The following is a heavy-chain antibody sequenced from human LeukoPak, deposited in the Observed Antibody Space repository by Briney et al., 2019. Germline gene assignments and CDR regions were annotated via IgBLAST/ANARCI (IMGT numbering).Heavy chain of an antibody. CDR1: GFTFSSCW. V-gene: IGHV3-7*01. CDR2: IKQDGSEK. D-gene: IGHD6-6*01. J-gene: IGHJ6*03. CDR3: AREARYYYYYMDV. Sequence: GGSLRLSCAASGFTFSSCWMSWVRQAPGKGLEWVANIKQDGSEKYYVDSVKGRFTISRDNAKNSLYLQMNSLRAEDTAMYYCAREARYYYYYMDVWGKGTTVTVSS.